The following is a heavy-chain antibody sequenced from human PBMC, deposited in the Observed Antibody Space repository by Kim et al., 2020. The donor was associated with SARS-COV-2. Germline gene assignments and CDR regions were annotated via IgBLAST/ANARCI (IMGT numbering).Heavy chain of an antibody. CDR1: GFTFDDYT. D-gene: IGHD3-9*01. V-gene: IGHV3-43*01. CDR2: ISWDGGST. CDR3: AKGLRYFDWSPGMDV. Sequence: GGSLRLSCAASGFTFDDYTMHWVRQAPGKGLEWVSLISWDGGSTYYADSVKGRFTISRDNSKNSLYLQMNSLRTEDTALYYCAKGLRYFDWSPGMDVWGQGPTVTVSS. J-gene: IGHJ6*02.